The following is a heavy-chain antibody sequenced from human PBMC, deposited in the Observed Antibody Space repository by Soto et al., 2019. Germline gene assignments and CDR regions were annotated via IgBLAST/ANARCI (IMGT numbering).Heavy chain of an antibody. D-gene: IGHD3-16*01. J-gene: IGHJ6*02. CDR3: ARRGATAYYYYGMDV. CDR2: IYYSGST. CDR1: GGSISSYY. Sequence: QVQLQESGPGLVKPSETLSLTCTVSGGSISSYYWSWIRQPPGKGLEWIGYIYYSGSTNYNPSLKSRVTISVDTSKNQFSLKLSSVTAADTAVYYCARRGATAYYYYGMDVWGQGTTVTVSS. V-gene: IGHV4-59*08.